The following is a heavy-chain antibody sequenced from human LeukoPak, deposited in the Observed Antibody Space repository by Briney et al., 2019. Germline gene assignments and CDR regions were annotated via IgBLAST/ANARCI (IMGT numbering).Heavy chain of an antibody. CDR1: GYTFTNYD. J-gene: IGHJ4*02. CDR3: AKIAYGANFFDS. D-gene: IGHD4/OR15-4a*01. V-gene: IGHV1-18*01. Sequence: ASVKVSCKASGYTFTNYDINWVRQAPGQGLEWMGWISTYNGNANYAQKLQGRVTMTTDTSTSTVYMELRSLRSDDTAVYYCAKIAYGANFFDSWGQGTLVTVSS. CDR2: ISTYNGNA.